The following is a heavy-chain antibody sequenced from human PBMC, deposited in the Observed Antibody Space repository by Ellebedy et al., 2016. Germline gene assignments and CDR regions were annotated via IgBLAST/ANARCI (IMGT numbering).Heavy chain of an antibody. D-gene: IGHD2-15*01. CDR2: IYYSGST. Sequence: SETLSLTCTVSGGSISSYYWSWIRQPPGKGLEWIGYIYYSGSTNYNPSLKSRVTISVDTSKNQFSLKLSSVTAADTAVYYCARTWISGGSCYDYWGQGTLVTVSS. CDR3: ARTWISGGSCYDY. J-gene: IGHJ4*02. CDR1: GGSISSYY. V-gene: IGHV4-59*01.